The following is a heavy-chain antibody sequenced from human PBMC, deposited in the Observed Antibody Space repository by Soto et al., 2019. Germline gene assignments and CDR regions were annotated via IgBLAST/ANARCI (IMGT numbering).Heavy chain of an antibody. V-gene: IGHV4-59*01. D-gene: IGHD3-3*01. CDR1: GGSISSYY. CDR2: IYYSGST. CDR3: ARVVLEWFPRHWYFDL. Sequence: SETLSLTCTVSGGSISSYYWSWIRQPPGKGLEWIGYIYYSGSTNYNPSLKSRVTISVDTSKNQFSLKLSSVTAADTAVYYCARVVLEWFPRHWYFDLWGRGTLVTVSS. J-gene: IGHJ2*01.